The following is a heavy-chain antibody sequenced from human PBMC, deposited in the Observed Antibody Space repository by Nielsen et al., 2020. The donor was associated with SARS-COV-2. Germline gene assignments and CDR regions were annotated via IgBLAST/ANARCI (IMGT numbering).Heavy chain of an antibody. J-gene: IGHJ4*02. D-gene: IGHD3-9*01. Sequence: SETLSLTCAVYGGSFSGYYWSWIRQPPGKGLEWIGEINHSGSTNYNPSLKSRVTISVDTSKNQFSLKLSSVTAADTAVYYYARGRYYDILTGPPKVNFDYWGQGTLVTVSS. V-gene: IGHV4-34*01. CDR2: INHSGST. CDR1: GGSFSGYY. CDR3: ARGRYYDILTGPPKVNFDY.